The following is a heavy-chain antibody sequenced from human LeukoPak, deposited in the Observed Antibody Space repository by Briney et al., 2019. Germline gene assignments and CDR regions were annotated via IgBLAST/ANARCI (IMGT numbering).Heavy chain of an antibody. J-gene: IGHJ4*02. D-gene: IGHD6-19*01. CDR1: GFTFSNAW. CDR2: ISSSSSYI. CDR3: ARQGQQWLEFDY. Sequence: GGSLRLSCAASGFTFSNAWMSWVRQAPGKGLEWVSSISSSSSYIYYADSVKGRFTISRDNAKNSLYLQMNSLRAEDTAVYYCARQGQQWLEFDYWGQGTLVTVSS. V-gene: IGHV3-21*01.